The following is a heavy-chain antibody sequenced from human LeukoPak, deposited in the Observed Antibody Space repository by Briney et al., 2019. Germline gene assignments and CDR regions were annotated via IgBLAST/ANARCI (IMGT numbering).Heavy chain of an antibody. D-gene: IGHD2-15*01. CDR1: GGSISSSSYY. V-gene: IGHV3-23*01. CDR3: ARYENGGIDY. J-gene: IGHJ4*02. CDR2: TTGSGDKL. Sequence: ETLSLTCTVSGGSISSSSYYWGWIRQPPGKGLEWVSATTGSGDKLFYADSVKGRFTISRDNSKNTLYLQMNNLRAEDTAVYYCARYENGGIDYWGRGTLVTVSS.